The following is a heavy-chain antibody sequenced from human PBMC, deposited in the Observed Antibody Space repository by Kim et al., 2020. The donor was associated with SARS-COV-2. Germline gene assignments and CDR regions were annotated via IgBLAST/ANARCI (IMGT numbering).Heavy chain of an antibody. CDR3: ATVVFYYDAGYFKN. CDR2: IYSGGNT. D-gene: IGHD3-22*01. CDR1: GYTVTYSY. J-gene: IGHJ1*01. Sequence: GGSLRLSCAASGYTVTYSYMRWVRQAPGKGLEWVSFIYSGGNTIYADYVKGRLSISRDHSKNTLYLQMDSLRAEDTAVYYCATVVFYYDAGYFKNWGQGTLVIVSA. V-gene: IGHV3-66*01.